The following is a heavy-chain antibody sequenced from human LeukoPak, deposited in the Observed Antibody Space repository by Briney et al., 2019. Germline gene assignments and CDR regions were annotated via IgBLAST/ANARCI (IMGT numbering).Heavy chain of an antibody. Sequence: SETLSLTCAVYGGSFSGYYWSWIRQHPGKGLEWIGYIYYSGSTYYNPSLKSRVTISVDTSKNQFSLKLSSVTAADTAVYYCARDMTTVTYASDIWGQGTMVTVSS. D-gene: IGHD4-11*01. V-gene: IGHV4-31*11. CDR2: IYYSGST. CDR3: ARDMTTVTYASDI. CDR1: GGSFSGYY. J-gene: IGHJ3*02.